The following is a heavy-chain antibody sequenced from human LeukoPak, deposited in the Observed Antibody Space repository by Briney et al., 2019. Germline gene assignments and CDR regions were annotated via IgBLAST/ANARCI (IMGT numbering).Heavy chain of an antibody. V-gene: IGHV4-39*07. CDR3: ARLYCSGGSCYVSRLIDY. J-gene: IGHJ4*02. CDR2: IYYSGST. Sequence: SETLSLTCAVSGGSISSSSYYWGWIRQPPGKGLEWIGSIYYSGSTYYNPSLKSRVTISVDTSKNQFSLKLSSVTAADTAVYYCARLYCSGGSCYVSRLIDYWGQGTLVTVSS. D-gene: IGHD2-15*01. CDR1: GGSISSSSYY.